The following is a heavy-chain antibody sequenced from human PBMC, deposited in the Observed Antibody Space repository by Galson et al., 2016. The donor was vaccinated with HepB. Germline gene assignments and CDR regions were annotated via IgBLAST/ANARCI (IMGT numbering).Heavy chain of an antibody. V-gene: IGHV3-33*01. Sequence: SLRLSCAASGFSFSGYGMHWVRQAPGKGLEWVAVIWFDGSKKYYLDSVKGRFTISRDNFNNTLYLQMNSLRVEDTALYYCAGASNLGSYYYYGIDVWGQGTAVTVSS. CDR2: IWFDGSKK. CDR1: GFSFSGYG. J-gene: IGHJ6*02. CDR3: AGASNLGSYYYYGIDV. D-gene: IGHD1-26*01.